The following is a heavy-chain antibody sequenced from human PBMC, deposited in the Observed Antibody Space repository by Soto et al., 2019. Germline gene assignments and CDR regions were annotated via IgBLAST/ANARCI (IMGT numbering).Heavy chain of an antibody. CDR1: GFTFSNYW. CDR3: ARGARNYYYFDC. Sequence: EVQLVESGGGLVQPGGSLRLSCVASGFTFSNYWIHWVRQAPGKGLVWVSRINGDGSSTNYADSVKGQFTISRDNAKNTVYLQMNSLRLEDTAVYYCARGARNYYYFDCWGQGTLVTVSS. J-gene: IGHJ4*02. D-gene: IGHD1-7*01. V-gene: IGHV3-74*01. CDR2: INGDGSST.